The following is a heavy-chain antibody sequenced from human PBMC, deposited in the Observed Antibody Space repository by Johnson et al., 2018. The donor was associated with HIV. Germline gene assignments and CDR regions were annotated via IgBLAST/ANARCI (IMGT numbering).Heavy chain of an antibody. D-gene: IGHD3-22*01. Sequence: MLLVESGGGWVQPGGSLRLSCAASGFSFSNYAMTWVRQAPGKGLEWVSTVNGGGGSTYYADSVKGRFTVSRDNSNNMLYLQMSSLRAADTALYYCAKRLGYDSRGDQFDIWGQGTTVTVSS. CDR3: AKRLGYDSRGDQFDI. CDR2: VNGGGGST. V-gene: IGHV3-23*04. J-gene: IGHJ6*02. CDR1: GFSFSNYA.